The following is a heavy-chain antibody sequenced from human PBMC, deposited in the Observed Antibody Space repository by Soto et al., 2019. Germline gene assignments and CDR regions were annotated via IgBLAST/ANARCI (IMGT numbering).Heavy chain of an antibody. CDR3: AGKRGYSYGPQIDY. D-gene: IGHD5-18*01. CDR2: IYYSGST. J-gene: IGHJ4*02. Sequence: PSETLSLTCTVSGGSISSYYWSWIRQPPGKGLEWIGYIYYSGSTNYNPSLKSRVTISVDTSKNQFSLKLSTVTAADTAVYYCAGKRGYSYGPQIDYWGQGTLVTVSS. CDR1: GGSISSYY. V-gene: IGHV4-59*01.